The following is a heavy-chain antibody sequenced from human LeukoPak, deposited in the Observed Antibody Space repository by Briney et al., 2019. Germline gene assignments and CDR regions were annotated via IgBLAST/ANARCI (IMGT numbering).Heavy chain of an antibody. D-gene: IGHD3-3*01. CDR1: GFTFSSYG. V-gene: IGHV3-23*01. Sequence: PGGSLRLSCAASGFTFSSYGMSWVRQTPVKGLEWVSAISGSGGSTYYADSVKGRFTISRDNSKNTLYLRMNSLRAEDTAVYYCAKGPFTIFGVVSDEYYGMDVWGQGTTVTVSS. J-gene: IGHJ6*02. CDR2: ISGSGGST. CDR3: AKGPFTIFGVVSDEYYGMDV.